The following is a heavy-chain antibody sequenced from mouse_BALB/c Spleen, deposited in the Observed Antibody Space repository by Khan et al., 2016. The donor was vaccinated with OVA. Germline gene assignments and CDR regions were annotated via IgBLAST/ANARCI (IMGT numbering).Heavy chain of an antibody. CDR3: VKHIHSTLYAMDC. J-gene: IGHJ4*01. V-gene: IGHV2-3*01. Sequence: QVQLKESGPGLVAPSQSLSITCTVSGFSLTSYGVKWVRQPPGKGLEWQGVIWGDGRTNYNSALISRLSISKDNSKSQVFLKLNSLQTDDTVTYXYVKHIHSTLYAMDCCGHRTAVTVSS. D-gene: IGHD2-5*01. CDR2: IWGDGRT. CDR1: GFSLTSYG.